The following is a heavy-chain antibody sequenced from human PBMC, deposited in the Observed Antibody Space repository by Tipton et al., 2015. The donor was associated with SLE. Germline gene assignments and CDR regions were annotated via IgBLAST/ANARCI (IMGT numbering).Heavy chain of an antibody. D-gene: IGHD1-1*01. Sequence: LRLSCTVSGGSISSYYWSWIRQPPGKGLEWIGSIYYSGSTYYNPSLKSRVTISVDTSKNQFSLKLSSVTAADTAVYYCARRRYNYYYFDYWGQGTLVTVSS. J-gene: IGHJ4*02. CDR2: IYYSGST. V-gene: IGHV4-59*12. CDR1: GGSISSYY. CDR3: ARRRYNYYYFDY.